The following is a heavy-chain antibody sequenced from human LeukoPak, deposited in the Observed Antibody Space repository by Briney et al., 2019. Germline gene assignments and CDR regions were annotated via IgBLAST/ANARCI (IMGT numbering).Heavy chain of an antibody. Sequence: ASVTVSCKASGYTFTSYGISWVRQAPGQGLEWMGWISAYNGNTNYAQKLQGRVTMTTDTSTSTAYMELRSLRSDDTAVYYCARLPAAYSSFDPWGQGTLVTVSS. CDR3: ARLPAAYSSFDP. D-gene: IGHD2-2*01. CDR1: GYTFTSYG. V-gene: IGHV1-18*01. CDR2: ISAYNGNT. J-gene: IGHJ5*02.